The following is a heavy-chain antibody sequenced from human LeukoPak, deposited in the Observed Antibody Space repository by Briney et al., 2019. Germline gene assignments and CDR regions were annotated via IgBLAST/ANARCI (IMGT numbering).Heavy chain of an antibody. Sequence: PGGSLRLSCAASGFSFSDYWMHWVRQAPGKGLVWVSRIYSDGTKTTYADSVKGRFTTSRDNAENTLYLQMNSLRAEDTAVYYCARVVRYYDPYYFDSWGQGTLVTVSS. CDR3: ARVVRYYDPYYFDS. V-gene: IGHV3-74*01. CDR1: GFSFSDYW. D-gene: IGHD3-16*01. CDR2: IYSDGTKT. J-gene: IGHJ4*02.